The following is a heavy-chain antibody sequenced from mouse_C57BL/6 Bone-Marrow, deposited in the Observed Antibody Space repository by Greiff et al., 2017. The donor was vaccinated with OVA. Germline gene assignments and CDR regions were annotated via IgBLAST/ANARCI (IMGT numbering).Heavy chain of an antibody. CDR2: IDPENGDT. Sequence: VQLQQPGAELVRPGASVKLSCTASGFNIKDDYMHWVKQRPEQGLEWIGWIDPENGDTEYASKFQGKGTITADTSSNTAYLQLSSLTSEDTAVYYCTLITTVVATVDYWGQGTSVTVSS. CDR3: TLITTVVATVDY. D-gene: IGHD1-1*01. CDR1: GFNIKDDY. V-gene: IGHV14-4*01. J-gene: IGHJ4*01.